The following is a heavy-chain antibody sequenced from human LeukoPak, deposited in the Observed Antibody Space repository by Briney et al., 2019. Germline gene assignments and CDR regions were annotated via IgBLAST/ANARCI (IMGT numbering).Heavy chain of an antibody. J-gene: IGHJ4*02. CDR2: ISYDGSNK. CDR3: TTRLLWFGEDPNGAYY. Sequence: PGGSLRLSCAASGFTFSSYAMYWVRQAPGEGLEWVAVISYDGSNKYYADSVKGRFTISRDDSKNTLYLQMNSLKTEDTAVYYCTTRLLWFGEDPNGAYYWGQGTLVTVSS. CDR1: GFTFSSYA. V-gene: IGHV3-30-3*01. D-gene: IGHD3-10*01.